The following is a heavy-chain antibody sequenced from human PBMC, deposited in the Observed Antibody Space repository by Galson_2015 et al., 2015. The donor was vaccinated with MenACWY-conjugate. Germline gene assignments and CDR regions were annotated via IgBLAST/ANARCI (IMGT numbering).Heavy chain of an antibody. J-gene: IGHJ4*02. CDR3: AGEMGYFDH. Sequence: SCKAAGLIFSNTGFNWVRQAPEEGLEWMGWISASNGNARYAQKFQGRVTLTTDRSTSTAYLELRNLTSDDTALYYCAGEMGYFDHWGQGTLVTVSS. CDR2: ISASNGNA. D-gene: IGHD6-13*01. CDR1: GLIFSNTG. V-gene: IGHV1-18*04.